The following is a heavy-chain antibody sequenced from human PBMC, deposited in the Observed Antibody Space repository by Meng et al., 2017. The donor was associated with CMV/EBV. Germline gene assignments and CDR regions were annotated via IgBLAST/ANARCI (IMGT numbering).Heavy chain of an antibody. CDR1: GFTFGSYS. Sequence: GESLRLSCAASGFTFGSYSMNWVRQAPGKGLEWVSSISSSSSYIYYADSVKGRFTISRDNAKNSLYLQMNSLRAEDTAVYYCARDGAGRLPLFADYWGQGTLVTVSS. CDR3: ARDGAGRLPLFADY. CDR2: ISSSSSYI. D-gene: IGHD2-21*01. J-gene: IGHJ4*02. V-gene: IGHV3-21*01.